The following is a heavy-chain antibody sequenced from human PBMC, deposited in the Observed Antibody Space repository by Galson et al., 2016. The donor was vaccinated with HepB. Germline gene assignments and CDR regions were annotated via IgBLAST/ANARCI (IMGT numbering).Heavy chain of an antibody. CDR1: GGSVSTTYC. D-gene: IGHD3-16*01. Sequence: SETLSLTCAVSGGSVSTTYCWSWVRQPPGKGLAWIGEIYHSGITNYNPSLKSRVTISIDKSKNQVSLKLTSVTAADTAVYYCAGCPVGDWFDPWGQGTLVTVSS. J-gene: IGHJ5*02. CDR2: IYHSGIT. V-gene: IGHV4-4*02. CDR3: AGCPVGDWFDP.